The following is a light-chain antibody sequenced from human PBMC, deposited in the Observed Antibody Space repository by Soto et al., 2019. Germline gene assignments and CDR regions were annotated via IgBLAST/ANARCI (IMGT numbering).Light chain of an antibody. J-gene: IGLJ3*02. CDR1: SGSVSTSDY. CDR3: VLYMGSGIGV. CDR2: NTN. Sequence: QTVVTQEPSFSVSPGRTVTLTCGLSSGSVSTSDYPSWYQQAPGQAPRTLIYNTNTRYSGVPDRFSGSILGNKAALTITGAQADDESDYYCVLYMGSGIGVFGGGTKLTVL. V-gene: IGLV8-61*01.